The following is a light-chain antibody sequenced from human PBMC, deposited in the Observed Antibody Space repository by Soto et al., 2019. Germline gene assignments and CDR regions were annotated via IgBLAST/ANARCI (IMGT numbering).Light chain of an antibody. V-gene: IGKV3-15*01. CDR2: GAS. Sequence: EIVMTQSPATLSVSPGERATLSCRASQSVSSNLAWYQQKPGQAPRLLIYGASTRASGIPARFSGSGSGTEFTLTISRLEPEDFAVYYCQQADSFPTFGQGTRLEIK. CDR3: QQADSFPT. CDR1: QSVSSN. J-gene: IGKJ5*01.